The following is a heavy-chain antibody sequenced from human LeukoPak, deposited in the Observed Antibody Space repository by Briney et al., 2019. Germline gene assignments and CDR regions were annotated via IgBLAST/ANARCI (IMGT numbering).Heavy chain of an antibody. Sequence: PGGSLRLSCAASGFTFSSYSMNWVRQAPGKGLEWVSSISSSSSYIYYADSVKGRFTISRDNAKNSLYLQMNSLRAEDTAVYYCARQRGYSYGRFDYWGQGTLVTVSS. J-gene: IGHJ4*02. V-gene: IGHV3-21*01. CDR1: GFTFSSYS. CDR2: ISSSSSYI. D-gene: IGHD5-18*01. CDR3: ARQRGYSYGRFDY.